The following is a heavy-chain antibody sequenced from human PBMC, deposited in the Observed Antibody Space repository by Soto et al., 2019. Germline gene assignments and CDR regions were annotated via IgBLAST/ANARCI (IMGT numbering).Heavy chain of an antibody. J-gene: IGHJ5*02. V-gene: IGHV3-21*01. CDR3: ARDQGGSYDSWFVP. CDR2: ISSSSSYI. D-gene: IGHD1-26*01. CDR1: TFSTYS. Sequence: EVQLVESGGGLVKPGGSLRLSCAFTFSTYSLNWVRQAPGKGLEWVSSISSSSSYIKYADSVKGRFTISRDNAKNSLYLQMSSLRAEDTAVYDCARDQGGSYDSWFVPWGQGTLVTVSS.